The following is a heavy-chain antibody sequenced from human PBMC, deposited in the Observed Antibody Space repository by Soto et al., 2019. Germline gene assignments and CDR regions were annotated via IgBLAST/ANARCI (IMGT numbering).Heavy chain of an antibody. V-gene: IGHV3-21*01. CDR2: ISSSSSYI. CDR3: AKDRSNMVRGVIITGPFDY. D-gene: IGHD3-10*01. CDR1: GFTFSSYS. Sequence: GGSLRLSCAASGFTFSSYSMNWVRQAPGKGLEWVSSISSSSSYIYYADSVKGRFTISRGNAKNSLYLQMNSLRAEDTAVYYCAKDRSNMVRGVIITGPFDYWGQGTLVTVSS. J-gene: IGHJ4*02.